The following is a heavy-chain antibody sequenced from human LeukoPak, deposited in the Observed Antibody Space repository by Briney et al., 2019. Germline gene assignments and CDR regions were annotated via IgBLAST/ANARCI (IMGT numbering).Heavy chain of an antibody. J-gene: IGHJ4*02. CDR2: IYDGGST. D-gene: IGHD3-22*01. CDR1: GGSISSGSHY. V-gene: IGHV4-31*03. CDR3: ARTDNSGYYSVY. Sequence: TSETLSLTCTVSGGSISSGSHYWGWIRQPPGKGLVWIGYIYDGGSTYYNPSLRSRITISADTSKNQFSLKLNSVTAADTAVYYCARTDNSGYYSVYWGQGTLVTVSS.